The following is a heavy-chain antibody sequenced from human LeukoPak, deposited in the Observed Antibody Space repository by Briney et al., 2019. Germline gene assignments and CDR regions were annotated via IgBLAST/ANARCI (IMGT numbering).Heavy chain of an antibody. D-gene: IGHD3-22*01. CDR2: VIHDGNT. J-gene: IGHJ4*02. Sequence: PSETLSLTCGVYGGSFSGYYWNGIRQPPGKGLEWIGEVIHDGNTNYNPSLKSRVTISVDTSKNQFSLKLTSVTAADTAVYYCARGPYYFDSAGYDYWGQGTRVTVSS. CDR3: ARGPYYFDSAGYDY. V-gene: IGHV4-34*01. CDR1: GGSFSGYY.